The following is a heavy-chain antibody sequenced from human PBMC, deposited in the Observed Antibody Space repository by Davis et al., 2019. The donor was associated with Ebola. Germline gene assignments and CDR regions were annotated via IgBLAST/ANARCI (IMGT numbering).Heavy chain of an antibody. D-gene: IGHD3-16*02. Sequence: MPSETLSLTCTVSGGSISSSSYYWGWIRQPPGKGLEWIGSIYYSGSTYYNPSLKSRVTISVDTSKNQFSLKLSSVTAADTAVYFCARVGSMITFGGVIASKYYFDYWGQGTLVTVSS. CDR1: GGSISSSSYY. CDR2: IYYSGST. V-gene: IGHV4-39*07. CDR3: ARVGSMITFGGVIASKYYFDY. J-gene: IGHJ4*02.